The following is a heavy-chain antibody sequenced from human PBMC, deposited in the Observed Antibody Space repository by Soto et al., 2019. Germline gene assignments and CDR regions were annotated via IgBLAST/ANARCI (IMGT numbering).Heavy chain of an antibody. V-gene: IGHV1-18*01. Sequence: QGQLVQSGVEVKKPGASVKVSCKASGYTFTVYGIIWVRQAPGQGLEWMGWISAYNGNTNYAQNLQDRVTMTTDKTTSTAYLELRSLRSDDTAVYYCARDRSTPDYWGQGTLIAVSS. CDR3: ARDRSTPDY. D-gene: IGHD1-1*01. CDR2: ISAYNGNT. CDR1: GYTFTVYG. J-gene: IGHJ4*02.